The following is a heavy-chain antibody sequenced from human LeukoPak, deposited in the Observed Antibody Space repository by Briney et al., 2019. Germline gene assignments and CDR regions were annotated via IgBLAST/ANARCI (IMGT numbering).Heavy chain of an antibody. D-gene: IGHD5-24*01. CDR2: IYHGDSDT. V-gene: IGHV5-51*01. Sequence: GESLKISCKGSGYRFTSYWIDWVSQMPGKSLEWMGVIYHGDSDTIYSPSFQGQVTISADKSISTAYLQWSSLKASDTAMYYCARRRDGYNWIDLWGQGTLVTVSS. CDR3: ARRRDGYNWIDL. J-gene: IGHJ5*02. CDR1: GYRFTSYW.